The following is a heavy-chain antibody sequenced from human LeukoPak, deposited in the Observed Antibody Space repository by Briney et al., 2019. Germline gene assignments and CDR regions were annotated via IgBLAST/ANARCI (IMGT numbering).Heavy chain of an antibody. CDR3: ARLTDDCSSTSCYTYFDY. J-gene: IGHJ4*02. CDR1: GYSFTSYW. D-gene: IGHD2-2*02. V-gene: IGHV5-51*01. Sequence: GESLKISCKGSGYSFTSYWIGWVRQMPGKGLEWMGIIYLADADTRYSSSYQGQVTISADKSISTAYLQWSSLKASDTAMYYCARLTDDCSSTSCYTYFDYWGQGTLVTVSS. CDR2: IYLADADT.